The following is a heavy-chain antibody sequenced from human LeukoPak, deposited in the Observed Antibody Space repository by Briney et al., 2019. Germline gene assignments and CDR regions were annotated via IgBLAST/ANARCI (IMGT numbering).Heavy chain of an antibody. D-gene: IGHD3-22*01. CDR3: ARVLGYYDSSGTLDY. J-gene: IGHJ4*02. CDR1: GFTFSSYE. Sequence: GGSLRLSCAASGFTFSSYEMNWVRQAPGKGLEWVSYISSSGSTIYYADSVKGRFTISRDNAKNSLYLQMNSLRAEDTAAYYCARVLGYYDSSGTLDYWGQGTLVTVSS. V-gene: IGHV3-48*03. CDR2: ISSSGSTI.